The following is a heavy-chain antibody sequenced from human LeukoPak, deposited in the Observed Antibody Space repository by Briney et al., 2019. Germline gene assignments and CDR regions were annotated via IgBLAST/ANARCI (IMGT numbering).Heavy chain of an antibody. J-gene: IGHJ6*03. CDR1: GFTFSNYS. Sequence: GGSLRLSCAASGFTFSNYSMDWVRQAAGKGLEWVSYTSIVGSTNSYADSEKGRFTISRDNAKNSLFLQLNSLRAEDTAVYYCARVVGATQFGYYYYYMDVWGKGTTVTVSS. CDR2: TSIVGSTN. CDR3: ARVVGATQFGYYYYYMDV. V-gene: IGHV3-48*01. D-gene: IGHD1-26*01.